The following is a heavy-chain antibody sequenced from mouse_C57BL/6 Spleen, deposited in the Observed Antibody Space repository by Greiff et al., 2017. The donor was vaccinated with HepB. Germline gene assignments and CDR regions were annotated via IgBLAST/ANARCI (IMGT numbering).Heavy chain of an antibody. Sequence: VQLQQPGAELVRPGSSVKLSCKASGYTFTSYWMDWVKQRPGQGLEWIGNIYPSDSETHYNQKFKDKATLTVDKSSSTAYMQLSSLTSEDSAVYYCARWGNYYGSRDYWGQGTTLTVSS. V-gene: IGHV1-61*01. CDR1: GYTFTSYW. CDR2: IYPSDSET. J-gene: IGHJ2*01. D-gene: IGHD1-1*01. CDR3: ARWGNYYGSRDY.